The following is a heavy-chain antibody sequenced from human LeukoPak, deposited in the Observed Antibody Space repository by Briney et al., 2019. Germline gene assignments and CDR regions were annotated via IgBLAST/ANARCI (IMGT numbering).Heavy chain of an antibody. CDR1: GYTFTSYG. CDR2: ISAYNGDT. J-gene: IGHJ5*02. Sequence: ASVKVSCKASGYTFTSYGINWVRQAPGQGLEWMGWISAYNGDTNYAQKLQGRVTMTTDTSTSTAYMELRSLRSDDTAVYYCARSQSIVGATIDWFDPWGQGTLVTVSS. CDR3: ARSQSIVGATIDWFDP. D-gene: IGHD1-26*01. V-gene: IGHV1-18*01.